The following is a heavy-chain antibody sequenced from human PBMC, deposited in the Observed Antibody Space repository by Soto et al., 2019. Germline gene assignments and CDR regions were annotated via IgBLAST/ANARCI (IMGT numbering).Heavy chain of an antibody. CDR2: IKQDGSEQ. Sequence: EVQLVESGGGLVQPGGSLRLSCVGSGFTLSSYWMSWARQAPGKGLEWLANIKQDGSEQHYVDSVKGRFSISRDNAQNSLLLHMSSLRDEDTAVYYCARGSSLNYWGQGTLVTVSS. D-gene: IGHD6-13*01. CDR1: GFTLSSYW. V-gene: IGHV3-7*01. J-gene: IGHJ4*02. CDR3: ARGSSLNY.